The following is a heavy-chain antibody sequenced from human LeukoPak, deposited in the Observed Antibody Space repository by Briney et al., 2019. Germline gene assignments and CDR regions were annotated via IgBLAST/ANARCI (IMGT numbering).Heavy chain of an antibody. Sequence: SVKVACKASGYTFTVYYIHWVRQAPGQGLEWMGRIIPILGIANYAQKFQGRVTMTADQSTSTAYMELSSLRSEDTAVYYCARAMATIAYIYYSDYWGQGTLVTVSS. V-gene: IGHV1-69*04. CDR3: ARAMATIAYIYYSDY. J-gene: IGHJ4*02. D-gene: IGHD5-24*01. CDR2: IIPILGIA. CDR1: GYTFTVYY.